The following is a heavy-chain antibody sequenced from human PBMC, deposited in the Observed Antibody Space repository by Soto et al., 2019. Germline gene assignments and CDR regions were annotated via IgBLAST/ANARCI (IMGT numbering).Heavy chain of an antibody. J-gene: IGHJ5*02. Sequence: QVQLQESGPGLVKPSQTLSLTCTVSGGSISSGGYYWSWIRQHPGKGLEWIGYIYYSGSTYYNPSLKSRVTISVDTSKNQFSLKLSSVTAADTAVYYCARCRSMGSSWYAGNWFDPWGQGTLVTVSS. CDR1: GGSISSGGYY. CDR2: IYYSGST. V-gene: IGHV4-31*03. CDR3: ARCRSMGSSWYAGNWFDP. D-gene: IGHD6-13*01.